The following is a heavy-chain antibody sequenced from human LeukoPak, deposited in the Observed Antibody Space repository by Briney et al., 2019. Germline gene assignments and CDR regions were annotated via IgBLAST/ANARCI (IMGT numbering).Heavy chain of an antibody. D-gene: IGHD3-10*01. V-gene: IGHV1-8*02. CDR1: GYTFTSYY. CDR2: MNPNSGNT. Sequence: ASVKVSCKASGYTFTSYYMHWVRQAPGQGLEWMGWMNPNSGNTGYAQKFQGRVTMTRNTSISTAYMELSSLRSEDTAVYYCARFGESTDYWGQGTLVTVSS. J-gene: IGHJ4*02. CDR3: ARFGESTDY.